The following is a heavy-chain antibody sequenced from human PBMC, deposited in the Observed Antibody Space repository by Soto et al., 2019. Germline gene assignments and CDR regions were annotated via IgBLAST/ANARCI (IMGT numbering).Heavy chain of an antibody. Sequence: GGSLRLSCAASGFTFSSYSMNWVRQAPGKGLEWVSYISSSSSTIYYADSVKGRFTISRDNAKNSLYLQMNSLRDEDTAVYYCASLYGLLGDYYYYGMDVWGQGTTVTVSS. CDR3: ASLYGLLGDYYYYGMDV. J-gene: IGHJ6*02. CDR1: GFTFSSYS. D-gene: IGHD3-10*01. V-gene: IGHV3-48*02. CDR2: ISSSSSTI.